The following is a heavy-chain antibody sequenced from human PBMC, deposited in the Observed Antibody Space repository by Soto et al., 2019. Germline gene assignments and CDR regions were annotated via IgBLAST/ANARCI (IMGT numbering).Heavy chain of an antibody. CDR1: GFTFSTYG. J-gene: IGHJ4*02. V-gene: IGHV3-33*01. CDR3: GRDGALGDTAVVDS. D-gene: IGHD5-18*01. CDR2: IWYDGSNK. Sequence: QVQLVESGGGVVQPGKSLRLSCAASGFTFSTYGMHWVRQAPGKGLEWVAVIWYDGSNKYHGDTLKGRFTISRDNSKNTLYLQINIVRAEDTAVYYCGRDGALGDTAVVDSWGQGTLVTVSS.